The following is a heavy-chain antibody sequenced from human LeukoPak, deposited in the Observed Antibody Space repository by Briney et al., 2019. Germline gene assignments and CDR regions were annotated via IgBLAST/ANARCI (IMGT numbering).Heavy chain of an antibody. CDR1: GFTFSSYG. CDR2: ISYDGSNK. V-gene: IGHV3-30*18. Sequence: PGGPLRLSCAASGFTFSSYGMHWVRQAPGKGLEWVAVISYDGSNKYYADSVKGRFTISRDNSKNTLYLQMNSLRAEDTAVYYCAKGMVRGPYYYYGMDVWGKGTTVTVSS. CDR3: AKGMVRGPYYYYGMDV. D-gene: IGHD3-10*01. J-gene: IGHJ6*04.